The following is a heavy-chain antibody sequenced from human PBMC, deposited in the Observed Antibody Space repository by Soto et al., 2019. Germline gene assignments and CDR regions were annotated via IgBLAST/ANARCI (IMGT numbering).Heavy chain of an antibody. CDR2: VYSGGST. CDR1: GFTVSSNY. V-gene: IGHV3-53*01. J-gene: IGHJ4*02. D-gene: IGHD2-21*01. CDR3: ARARSRASGLFDS. Sequence: EVQLVESGGGLIQPGGSLRLSCAASGFTVSSNYMTWVRQAPGKGLEWVSAVYSGGSTYYADSVKGRFTISRDNSKNTLYLQMNSLRVYDTAVYYFARARSRASGLFDSLGQGTPVTVSS.